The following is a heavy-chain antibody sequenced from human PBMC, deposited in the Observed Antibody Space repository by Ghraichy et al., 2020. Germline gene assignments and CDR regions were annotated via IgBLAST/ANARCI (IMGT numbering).Heavy chain of an antibody. V-gene: IGHV3-53*01. Sequence: GGSLRLSCAASGFTVSNKYMSWVRQAPGKGLEWVSVLRSAGTTSYADSVKGRFTISRDDSKNMLYLQMTSLRAEDTAVYYCAREGHFDSSGYNDAFDMWGQGTMVTVSS. J-gene: IGHJ3*02. D-gene: IGHD3-22*01. CDR1: GFTVSNKY. CDR3: AREGHFDSSGYNDAFDM. CDR2: LRSAGTT.